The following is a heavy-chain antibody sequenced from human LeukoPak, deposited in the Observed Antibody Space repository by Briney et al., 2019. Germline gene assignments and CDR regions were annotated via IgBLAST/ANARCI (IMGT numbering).Heavy chain of an antibody. J-gene: IGHJ4*02. CDR2: ISSSSSYI. V-gene: IGHV3-21*01. D-gene: IGHD5-18*01. Sequence: GGSLRLSCAASGFTFSSYRMNWVRQAPGKGLEWVSSISSSSSYIYYADSVKGRFTISRDNAKNSLYLQMNSLRAEDTAVYYCARGGAMVSPDYWGQGTLVTVSS. CDR1: GFTFSSYR. CDR3: ARGGAMVSPDY.